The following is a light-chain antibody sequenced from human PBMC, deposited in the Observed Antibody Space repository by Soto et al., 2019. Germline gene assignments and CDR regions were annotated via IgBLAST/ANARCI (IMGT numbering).Light chain of an antibody. CDR2: AAS. Sequence: DIQMTQSPSSLSASVGDRVTITCRASQGISNYLAWYQQKPGKVPKLLIYAASTLQSGVPSRFSGSGSVTDFTLTISSLQPEDVATYYCQKYNSAPPLTFGGWTKVEIK. V-gene: IGKV1-27*01. CDR3: QKYNSAPPLT. J-gene: IGKJ4*01. CDR1: QGISNY.